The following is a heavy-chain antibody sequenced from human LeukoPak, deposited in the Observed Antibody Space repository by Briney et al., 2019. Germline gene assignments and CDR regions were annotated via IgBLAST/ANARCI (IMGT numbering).Heavy chain of an antibody. J-gene: IGHJ4*02. CDR2: IKHDGSEE. CDR3: ASDYGDFDLH. D-gene: IGHD4-17*01. Sequence: QPGGSLRLSCAASGFTFNIFWMSWVRQAPGKGLEWVANIKHDGSEEYYGDSVRGRFTISRDNAKNSLYLQMNSLRAEDTAVYYCASDYGDFDLHWGQGALVTVS. V-gene: IGHV3-7*04. CDR1: GFTFNIFW.